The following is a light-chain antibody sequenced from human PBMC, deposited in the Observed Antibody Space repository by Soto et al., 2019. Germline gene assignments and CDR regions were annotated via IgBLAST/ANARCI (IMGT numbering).Light chain of an antibody. J-gene: IGKJ4*01. Sequence: DIQLTQSHSTLSASVGDRVTLTCLASQSIRSWLAWYQQKPGKAPKLLIYDASSLESGVPSRFSGRRSGTEFTLTISSLQPDDFGTYYCQQYESYSPLTFGGGTKVDI. CDR3: QQYESYSPLT. CDR1: QSIRSW. CDR2: DAS. V-gene: IGKV1-5*01.